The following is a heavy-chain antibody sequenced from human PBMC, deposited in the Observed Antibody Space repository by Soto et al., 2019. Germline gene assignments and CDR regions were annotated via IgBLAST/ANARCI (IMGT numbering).Heavy chain of an antibody. V-gene: IGHV1-2*02. CDR1: GYTFTGYY. CDR3: ARGDCSSTSRYIIYYYYYGMDV. D-gene: IGHD2-2*02. J-gene: IGHJ6*02. Sequence: ASVKVSCKASGYTFTGYYMHWVRQAPGQGLEWMGWINPNSGGTNYAQKFQGRVTMTRDTSISTAYMELSRLRSDDTAVYYCARGDCSSTSRYIIYYYYYGMDVWGQGTTVTVSS. CDR2: INPNSGGT.